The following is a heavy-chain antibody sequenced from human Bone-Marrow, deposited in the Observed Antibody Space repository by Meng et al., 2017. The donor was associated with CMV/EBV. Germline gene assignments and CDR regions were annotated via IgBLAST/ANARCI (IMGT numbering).Heavy chain of an antibody. CDR2: MNPNSGNT. CDR3: ARGCWGGSGSYIYYYYYGMDV. V-gene: IGHV1-8*03. Sequence: ASVKVSCKASGYTFTSYDINWVRQATGQGLEWMGWMNPNSGNTGYAQKFQGRVTITRNTSISTAYMELSSLRSEDTAVYYCARGCWGGSGSYIYYYYYGMDVCGQGTTVTVSS. J-gene: IGHJ6*02. D-gene: IGHD3-10*01. CDR1: GYTFTSYD.